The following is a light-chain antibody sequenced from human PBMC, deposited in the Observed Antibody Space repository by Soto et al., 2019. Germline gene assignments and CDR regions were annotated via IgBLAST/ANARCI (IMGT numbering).Light chain of an antibody. CDR3: EQYDSYSQYS. V-gene: IGKV1-5*01. J-gene: IGKJ2*01. CDR1: QSISSW. Sequence: DIQMTQSPSTLSASVGDRVTITCRASQSISSWLAWYQQKPGKAPKLLIYDASSLESGVPSRFSGSGSGTAVSLTISSLQPDDFATYYYEQYDSYSQYSFGQGTKVEIK. CDR2: DAS.